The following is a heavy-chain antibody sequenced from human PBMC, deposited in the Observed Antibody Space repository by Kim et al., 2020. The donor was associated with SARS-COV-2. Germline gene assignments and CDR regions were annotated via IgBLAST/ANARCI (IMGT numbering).Heavy chain of an antibody. J-gene: IGHJ6*03. CDR3: ARGGNYMDV. CDR2: GST. V-gene: IGHV4-4*07. Sequence: GSTNSNPPLKSRVTMSVDTSKNQFSLKLSSVTAADTAVYYCARGGNYMDVWGKGTTVTVSS.